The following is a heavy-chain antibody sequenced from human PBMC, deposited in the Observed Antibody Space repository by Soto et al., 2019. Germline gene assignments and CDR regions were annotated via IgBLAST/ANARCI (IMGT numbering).Heavy chain of an antibody. J-gene: IGHJ4*02. CDR2: ISYDGSNK. CDR3: ARGYYDSVRGYYFDY. D-gene: IGHD3-22*01. V-gene: IGHV3-30-3*01. Sequence: QVQLVESGGGVVQPGRSLRLSCAASGSTFSSYAMHWVRQAPGKGLEWVAVISYDGSNKYYADSVKGRFTISRDNSKNTLYLQMNSLRAEDTAVYYCARGYYDSVRGYYFDYWGQGTLVTVSS. CDR1: GSTFSSYA.